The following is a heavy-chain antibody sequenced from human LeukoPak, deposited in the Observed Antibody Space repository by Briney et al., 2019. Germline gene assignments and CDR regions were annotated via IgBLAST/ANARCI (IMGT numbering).Heavy chain of an antibody. J-gene: IGHJ4*02. Sequence: PGGSLGLSCAASGFTVSSNYMSWVRQAPGKGLEWVSIIYSGGSTYYADSVKGRFTISRHNSKNTLYLQMNSLRAEDTAVYYCARDDVYAFDYWGQGTLVTVSS. D-gene: IGHD3-16*01. CDR1: GFTVSSNY. CDR3: ARDDVYAFDY. V-gene: IGHV3-53*04. CDR2: IYSGGST.